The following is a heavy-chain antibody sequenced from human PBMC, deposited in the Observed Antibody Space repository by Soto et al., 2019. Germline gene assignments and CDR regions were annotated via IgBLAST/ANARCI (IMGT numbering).Heavy chain of an antibody. CDR2: IIPIFGTA. CDR3: ARAPNILTVKYYFDY. Sequence: QVQLVQSGAEVKKPGSSVKVSCTASGGTFSSYSINWVRQAPGQGLEWMGGIIPIFGTANNAQKFQGRVTITADESATTVYMGLSSLRSEDTAVYYCARAPNILTVKYYFDYWGQGTLVTVSS. CDR1: GGTFSSYS. J-gene: IGHJ4*02. D-gene: IGHD3-9*01. V-gene: IGHV1-69*01.